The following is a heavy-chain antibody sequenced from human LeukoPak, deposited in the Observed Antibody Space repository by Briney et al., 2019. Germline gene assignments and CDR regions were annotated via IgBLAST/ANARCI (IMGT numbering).Heavy chain of an antibody. J-gene: IGHJ4*02. CDR3: ARGLWFLDY. D-gene: IGHD3-10*01. CDR2: TYYRSKWYN. Sequence: SQTLSLTCALSGDSVSSNSAACNWVRPSPSRGLEWLGKTYYRSKWYNDYAVSVKSRVTINPDTSKNQFSLQLNSVTPEDTAVYYCARGLWFLDYWGQGTLVTVSS. CDR1: GDSVSSNSAA. V-gene: IGHV6-1*01.